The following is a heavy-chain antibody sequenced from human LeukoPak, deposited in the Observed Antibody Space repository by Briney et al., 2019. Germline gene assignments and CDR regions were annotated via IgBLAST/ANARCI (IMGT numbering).Heavy chain of an antibody. Sequence: ASVKVSCMASGYTFNTYGISWVRQAPGQGLAWMGWISSSTGNTKYTQKLQGRVTMTTDTSTSTAYLELRNLRSDDTAVYYCAGLPLGYCSGTSCLDWGQGTLVSVSS. V-gene: IGHV1-18*01. CDR2: ISSSTGNT. CDR3: AGLPLGYCSGTSCLD. CDR1: GYTFNTYG. D-gene: IGHD2-2*01. J-gene: IGHJ4*02.